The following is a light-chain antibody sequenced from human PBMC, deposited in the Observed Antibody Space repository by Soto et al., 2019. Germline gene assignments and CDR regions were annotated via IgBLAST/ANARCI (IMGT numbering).Light chain of an antibody. CDR2: DAT. Sequence: SPSTLSASIXXRVTITCXVXQPIRDWVAWYQQKPGKAPKLLIYDATSSDSGVPSRFSGSGSETEFTLTISSLQPGDFATYYCQQYDSYSNTFGQGTRVEL. CDR3: QQYDSYSNT. J-gene: IGKJ1*01. CDR1: QPIRDW. V-gene: IGKV1-5*01.